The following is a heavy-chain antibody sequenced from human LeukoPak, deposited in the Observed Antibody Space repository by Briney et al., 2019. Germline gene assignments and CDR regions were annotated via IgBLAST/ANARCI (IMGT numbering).Heavy chain of an antibody. CDR3: AKEGYSNGPDP. V-gene: IGHV1-2*02. CDR2: INPQNGAT. D-gene: IGHD4-11*01. J-gene: IGHJ5*02. CDR1: GYTLTDHY. Sequence: ASVKVSCKASGYTLTDHYMHWLRWASGQGLEWMGWINPQNGATVYAKKFQGRVTMTRDTPVSTLYMELRNLRSDDTGVYYCAKEGYSNGPDPWGPGSLVTVSS.